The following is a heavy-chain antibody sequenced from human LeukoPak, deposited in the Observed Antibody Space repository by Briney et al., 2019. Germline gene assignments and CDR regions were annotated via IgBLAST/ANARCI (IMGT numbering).Heavy chain of an antibody. V-gene: IGHV3-73*01. D-gene: IGHD3-22*01. J-gene: IGHJ4*02. CDR3: AKAVYYYDSSGYWFNLYYFDH. CDR2: IRSKADNYAT. Sequence: GGSLKLSCAASGFTFSGSAMHWVRQASGKGLEWVGRIRSKADNYATAYAASLKGRFTISRDDSKNTAYLQMNSLKTEDTAVYYCAKAVYYYDSSGYWFNLYYFDHWGQGTLVTISS. CDR1: GFTFSGSA.